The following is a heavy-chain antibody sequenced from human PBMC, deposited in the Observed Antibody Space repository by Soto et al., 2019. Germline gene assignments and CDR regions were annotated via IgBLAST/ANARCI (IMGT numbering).Heavy chain of an antibody. J-gene: IGHJ3*02. CDR3: ARGTKHIVVVTASDAFDI. V-gene: IGHV1-46*01. Sequence: ASVKVSCKASGYTFTSYYMHWVRQAPGQGLEWMGIINPSGGSTSYAQKFQGRVTMTRDTSTSTAYMELSRLRSDDTAVYYCARGTKHIVVVTASDAFDIWGQGTMVTVSS. CDR2: INPSGGST. D-gene: IGHD2-21*02. CDR1: GYTFTSYY.